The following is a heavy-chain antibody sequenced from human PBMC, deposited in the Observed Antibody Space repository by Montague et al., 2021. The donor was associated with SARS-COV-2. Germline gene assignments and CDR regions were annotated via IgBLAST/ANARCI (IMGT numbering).Heavy chain of an antibody. J-gene: IGHJ4*02. D-gene: IGHD3-10*01. CDR1: GYSISSGYY. Sequence: SETLSLTCSVSGYSISSGYYWGWIRQPPGKGLEWFGNIYHSGGTYYSPSLKGRVTVSVDTSKNQFSLRLSSVTAADTAVYYCARWYYGSGRYPHWGQGTLVTVSS. V-gene: IGHV4-38-2*01. CDR3: ARWYYGSGRYPH. CDR2: IYHSGGT.